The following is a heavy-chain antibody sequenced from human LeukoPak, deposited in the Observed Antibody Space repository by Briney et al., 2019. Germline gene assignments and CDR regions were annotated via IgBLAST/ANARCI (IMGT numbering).Heavy chain of an antibody. V-gene: IGHV3-53*01. CDR2: LYSGGNT. CDR1: GFTVSSNY. J-gene: IGHJ4*02. CDR3: ARSRTDYYDSSGYPDY. D-gene: IGHD3-22*01. Sequence: PGGSLRLSCAASGFTVSSNYMNWVRQAPGKGLEWVSVLYSGGNTYYADSVKGRFTISRDNSKNTLYLQMNSLRAEDTAVYYCARSRTDYYDSSGYPDYWGQGTLVTVSS.